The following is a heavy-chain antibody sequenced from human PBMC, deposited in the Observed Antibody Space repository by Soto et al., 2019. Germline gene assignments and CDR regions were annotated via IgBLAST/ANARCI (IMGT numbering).Heavy chain of an antibody. Sequence: XGSLRLSCAASGFTFSDFGMHWVRQAPGKGLEWVAIISYDGILKYYADSVKGRFTISRDTSKGAVYLQMNSLTPEDTAVYYCAKDFKVSGGHYGSLNYYYGMDVWGQGTTVTVSS. D-gene: IGHD3-10*01. V-gene: IGHV3-30*18. CDR1: GFTFSDFG. J-gene: IGHJ6*02. CDR3: AKDFKVSGGHYGSLNYYYGMDV. CDR2: ISYDGILK.